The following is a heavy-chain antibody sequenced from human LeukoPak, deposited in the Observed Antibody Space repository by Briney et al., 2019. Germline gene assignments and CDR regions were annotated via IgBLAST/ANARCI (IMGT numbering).Heavy chain of an antibody. Sequence: SVRVSCKASGGTFSSYAIGWVRQAPGQGLEWMGGIIPIFGTANYAQKFQGRVTITADESTSTAYMELSSLRSEDTAVYYCARVRVVVVVAAATRLDYWGQGTLVTVSS. V-gene: IGHV1-69*13. CDR2: IIPIFGTA. D-gene: IGHD2-15*01. CDR1: GGTFSSYA. J-gene: IGHJ4*02. CDR3: ARVRVVVVVAAATRLDY.